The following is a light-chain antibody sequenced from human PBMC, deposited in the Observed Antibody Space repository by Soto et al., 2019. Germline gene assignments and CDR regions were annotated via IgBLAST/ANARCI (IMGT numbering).Light chain of an antibody. V-gene: IGKV3-15*01. J-gene: IGKJ1*01. CDR3: QQYDYWPRR. CDR1: QSISSS. CDR2: GAS. Sequence: EIVMTQSPATLSVSPGESATLSCRASQSISSSKLAWYQQNPGQAPRLLMYGASNRATGIPARFSGSGSGTEFTLTISSLQSEDFAVYYCQQYDYWPRRFGQGTKVDIK.